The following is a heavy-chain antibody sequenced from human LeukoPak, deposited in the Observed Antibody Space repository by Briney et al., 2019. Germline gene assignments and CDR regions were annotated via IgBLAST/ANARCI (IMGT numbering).Heavy chain of an antibody. V-gene: IGHV4-59*01. CDR2: IYYSGST. Sequence: SETLSLTCTVSGGSISSYYWSWIRQPPGKGLEWIGYIYYSGSTNYNPSLKSRVTISVDTSKNQFSLKLSSVTAADTAVYYCARLTYCYDSSGYRNNWFDPWGQGTLVTVSS. D-gene: IGHD3-22*01. J-gene: IGHJ5*02. CDR1: GGSISSYY. CDR3: ARLTYCYDSSGYRNNWFDP.